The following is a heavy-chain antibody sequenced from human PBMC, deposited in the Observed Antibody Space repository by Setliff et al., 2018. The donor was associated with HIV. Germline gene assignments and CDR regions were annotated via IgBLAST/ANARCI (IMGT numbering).Heavy chain of an antibody. J-gene: IGHJ3*02. D-gene: IGHD5-12*01. Sequence: ASVKVSCKPSGYSFTNHYMHWVRQAPGQGLEWMGVIDPTGGSTRNTQKFQGRVAMTRDTSTSTVYMELSSLRSEDTAVYYCASAGAWQRNALDIWGQGTMVTVS. CDR1: GYSFTNHY. CDR2: IDPTGGST. CDR3: ASAGAWQRNALDI. V-gene: IGHV1-46*01.